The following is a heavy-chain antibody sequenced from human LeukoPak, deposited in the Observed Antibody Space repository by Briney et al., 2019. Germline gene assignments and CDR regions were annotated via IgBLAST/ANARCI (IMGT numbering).Heavy chain of an antibody. Sequence: GGSLRLSCAASGFTFSSYSMNWVRQAPGKGLEWVSSISSSSSYIYYADSVKGRFTISRDNAKNSLYLQMNSLRAEDTAVYYCARVEGGIAAAYLYWGQGTLVTVSS. CDR1: GFTFSSYS. V-gene: IGHV3-21*01. J-gene: IGHJ4*02. CDR2: ISSSSSYI. CDR3: ARVEGGIAAAYLY. D-gene: IGHD6-13*01.